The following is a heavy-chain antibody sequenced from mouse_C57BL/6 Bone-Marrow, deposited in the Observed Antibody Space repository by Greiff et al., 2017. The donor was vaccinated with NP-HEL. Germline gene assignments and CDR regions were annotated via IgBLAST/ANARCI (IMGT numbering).Heavy chain of an antibody. Sequence: EVKVVESGGGLVKPGGSLKLSCAASGFTFSSYAMSWVRQTPEKRLAWVATISDGGSYTYYPDNVKGRFTISRDNAKNNLYLQMSHLKSEDTAMYYCARVVVTLDYWGQGTTLTVSS. CDR2: ISDGGSYT. D-gene: IGHD1-1*02. V-gene: IGHV5-4*03. CDR3: ARVVVTLDY. J-gene: IGHJ2*01. CDR1: GFTFSSYA.